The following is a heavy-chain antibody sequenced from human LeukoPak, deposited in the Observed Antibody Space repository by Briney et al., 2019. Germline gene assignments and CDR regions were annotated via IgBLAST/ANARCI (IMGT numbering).Heavy chain of an antibody. Sequence: SETLSLTCTVSGGSISSYYWSWIRQPPGKGLEWIGYIYYSGSTNYNPSLKSRVTISVDTSKNQFSLKLSSVTAADTAVYYCARRELATIAFDYWGQGTLVTVSS. D-gene: IGHD5-24*01. CDR3: ARRELATIAFDY. CDR2: IYYSGST. V-gene: IGHV4-59*08. CDR1: GGSISSYY. J-gene: IGHJ4*02.